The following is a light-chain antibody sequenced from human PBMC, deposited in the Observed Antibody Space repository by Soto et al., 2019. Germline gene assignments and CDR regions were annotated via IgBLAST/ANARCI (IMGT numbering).Light chain of an antibody. CDR3: QKYGSYPWA. Sequence: DLQLTQSPSTLSAAVRDRVTITCRASQSIGICLAWYHQKPGKAPKALIYAASRLESGVPSRFSGSGSGTEFTLTISSLQPDDFATYYCQKYGSYPWAFGQGTRVEV. CDR2: AAS. CDR1: QSIGIC. J-gene: IGKJ1*01. V-gene: IGKV1-5*01.